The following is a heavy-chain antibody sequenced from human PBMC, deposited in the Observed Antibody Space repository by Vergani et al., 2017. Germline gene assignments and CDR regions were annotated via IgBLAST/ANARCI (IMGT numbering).Heavy chain of an antibody. CDR3: AKWGGDIVVVPAAEFDY. D-gene: IGHD2-2*01. Sequence: EVQLVESGGGLVQPGGSLRLSCAASGFTVSSNYMSWVRQAPGKGLEWVSVIYSGGSTYYADSVKGRFTISRDNSKNTLYLQMNSLRAEDTAVYYCAKWGGDIVVVPAAEFDYWGQGTLVTVSS. CDR1: GFTVSSNY. CDR2: IYSGGST. V-gene: IGHV3-53*01. J-gene: IGHJ4*02.